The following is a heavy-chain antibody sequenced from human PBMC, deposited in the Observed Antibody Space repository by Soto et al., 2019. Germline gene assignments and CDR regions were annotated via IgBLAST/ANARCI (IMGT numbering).Heavy chain of an antibody. CDR1: GGTFSSYA. J-gene: IGHJ6*02. CDR3: ARAGGTMIGYYYYGMDV. D-gene: IGHD3-22*01. Sequence: ASVKVSCKASGGTFSSYAISWVRQARGQGLEWMGGIIPIFGTANYAQKFQGRVTITADESTSTAYMELSSLRSEDTAVYYCARAGGTMIGYYYYGMDVWGQGITVTVSS. CDR2: IIPIFGTA. V-gene: IGHV1-69*13.